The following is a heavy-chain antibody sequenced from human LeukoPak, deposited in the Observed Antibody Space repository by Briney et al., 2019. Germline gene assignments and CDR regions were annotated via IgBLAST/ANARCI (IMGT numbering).Heavy chain of an antibody. CDR1: GYTFTSYG. V-gene: IGHV1-18*01. Sequence: GASVKVSCKASGYTFTSYGISWVRQAPGLGLEWVGWISAYNGNTNYAQKLQGRVTMTTDTSTSTAYMELRSLRSDDTAVYYCAREGIVVVPAAIGVIWFDPWGQGTLVTVSS. CDR3: AREGIVVVPAAIGVIWFDP. J-gene: IGHJ5*02. D-gene: IGHD2-2*01. CDR2: ISAYNGNT.